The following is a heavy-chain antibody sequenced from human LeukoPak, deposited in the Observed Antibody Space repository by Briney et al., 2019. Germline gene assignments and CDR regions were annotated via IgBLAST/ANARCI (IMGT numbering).Heavy chain of an antibody. D-gene: IGHD3-10*01. CDR3: ARSDGYGLVGI. Sequence: SETLSLSCAVYGGSFSGYYWSWIRQPPGKGLEWIGEINHSGSTNYNPSLKSRVTISVDTSKNQFSLKLNSVTAADTAVYYCARSDGYGLVGIWGQGTMVTVSS. CDR2: INHSGST. J-gene: IGHJ3*02. CDR1: GGSFSGYY. V-gene: IGHV4-34*01.